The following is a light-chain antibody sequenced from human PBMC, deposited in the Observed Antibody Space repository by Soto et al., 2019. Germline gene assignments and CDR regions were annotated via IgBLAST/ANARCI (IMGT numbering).Light chain of an antibody. CDR2: ANT. J-gene: IGLJ2*01. V-gene: IGLV1-40*01. Sequence: QAVVTQPPSVSGAPGQRVTISCTGSSSNIGAGFDVHWYQQLPGSAPKLLIYANTNRPSGVPDRFSASKSGTSASLAITGLQADDEADYYCQSFDSGLSGLLFGGGTKVTVL. CDR3: QSFDSGLSGLL. CDR1: SSNIGAGFD.